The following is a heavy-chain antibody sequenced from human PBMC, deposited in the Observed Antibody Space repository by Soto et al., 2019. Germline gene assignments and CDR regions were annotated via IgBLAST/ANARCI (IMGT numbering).Heavy chain of an antibody. CDR2: IIPIFGTA. CDR3: AQTGYCSGGSGFNP. V-gene: IGHV1-69*12. J-gene: IGHJ5*02. Sequence: QVQLVQSGAEVKKPGSSVKVSCKASGGTFSSYAISWVRQAPGQGLEWMGGIIPIFGTAIYAQKFQGRVTITADEATSTAYMELSSLRSEDTDVYYCAQTGYCSGGSGFNPWGQGTLVTVSS. D-gene: IGHD2-15*01. CDR1: GGTFSSYA.